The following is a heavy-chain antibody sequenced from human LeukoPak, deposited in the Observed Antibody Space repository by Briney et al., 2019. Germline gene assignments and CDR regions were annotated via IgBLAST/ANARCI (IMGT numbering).Heavy chain of an antibody. D-gene: IGHD3-9*01. CDR1: GYTFTMYG. Sequence: ASVKVSRKTSGYTFTMYGVSWVRQAPGRGLQWLGWISPRYGNTAYAQDLQGRVTMTTDTSTTTAYLELRSLRSDDTAIYYCARDLNYVTLGYNILADVGYYFDYWGQGSLVTVSS. V-gene: IGHV1-18*01. J-gene: IGHJ4*02. CDR2: ISPRYGNT. CDR3: ARDLNYVTLGYNILADVGYYFDY.